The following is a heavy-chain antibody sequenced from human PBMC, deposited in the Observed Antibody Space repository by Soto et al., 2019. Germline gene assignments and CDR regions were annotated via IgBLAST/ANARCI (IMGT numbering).Heavy chain of an antibody. CDR2: INAGNGNT. V-gene: IGHV1-3*01. Sequence: GASVKVSCKASGYTFTSYAMHWVRQAPGQRLEWMGWINAGNGNTKYSQKFRGRVTITRDTSASTAYMELSSLRSEDTAVYYCARSTAFYSSSFYFDYWGQGNLVTVSS. D-gene: IGHD6-6*01. J-gene: IGHJ4*02. CDR1: GYTFTSYA. CDR3: ARSTAFYSSSFYFDY.